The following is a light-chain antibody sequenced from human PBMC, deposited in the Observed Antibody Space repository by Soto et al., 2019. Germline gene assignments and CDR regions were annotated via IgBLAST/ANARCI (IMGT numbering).Light chain of an antibody. Sequence: DIQMTQSPSSLSASVGDRVTITCRASQTIHAYLNWYQQKPGKAPKLLIYAASSLQSGVPSRFSGSGSGTDFTLTISSLQPEDFATYYCQESYRTPRTFGQGTRLEI. CDR1: QTIHAY. CDR3: QESYRTPRT. J-gene: IGKJ2*01. V-gene: IGKV1-39*01. CDR2: AAS.